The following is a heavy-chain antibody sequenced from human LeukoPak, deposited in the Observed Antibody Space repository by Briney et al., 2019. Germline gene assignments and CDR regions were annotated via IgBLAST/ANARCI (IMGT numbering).Heavy chain of an antibody. CDR1: GYSISSGYY. J-gene: IGHJ4*02. D-gene: IGHD6-19*01. V-gene: IGHV4-38-2*02. CDR3: ARDEAVAGSSFDY. CDR2: MYHSGST. Sequence: SETLSLTCAVSGYSISSGYYWGWIRQPPGKGLEWIGGMYHSGSTYYNPSLKSRVSIVVDTSKNQSSLKLRSVTAADTPVYYCARDEAVAGSSFDYWGQGILVSVSS.